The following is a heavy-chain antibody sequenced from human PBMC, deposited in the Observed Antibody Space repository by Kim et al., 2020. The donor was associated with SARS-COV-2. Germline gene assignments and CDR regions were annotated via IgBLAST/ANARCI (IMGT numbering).Heavy chain of an antibody. CDR1: GFTFSSYA. V-gene: IGHV3-30-3*01. Sequence: GGSLRLSCAASGFTFSSYAMHWVRQAPGKGLEWVAVISYDGSNKYYADSVKGRFTISRDNSKNTLYLQMNSLRAEDTAVYYCARGPDYAFLIDYWGQGTLVTVSS. CDR2: ISYDGSNK. D-gene: IGHD4-17*01. CDR3: ARGPDYAFLIDY. J-gene: IGHJ4*02.